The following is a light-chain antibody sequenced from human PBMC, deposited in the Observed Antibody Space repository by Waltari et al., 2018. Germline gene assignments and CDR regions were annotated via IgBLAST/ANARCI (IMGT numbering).Light chain of an antibody. CDR2: AAS. V-gene: IGKV1-39*01. J-gene: IGKJ1*01. CDR3: QQSFSSPWT. Sequence: DIQMTQSPSSLSASVGDTVTVTCRASQNIRTHLNWYQQKTATAPKLLIYAASTLHRGVPSRFSGSGSGTDFTLTVTNLQPDDFAIYFCQQSFSSPWTFGQGTRV. CDR1: QNIRTH.